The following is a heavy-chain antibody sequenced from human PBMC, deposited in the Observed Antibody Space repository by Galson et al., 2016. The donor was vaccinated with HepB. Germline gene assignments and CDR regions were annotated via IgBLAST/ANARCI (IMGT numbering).Heavy chain of an antibody. CDR1: DGSISDSSYY. CDR2: VYFTGDS. Sequence: LSLTCTVSDGSISDSSYYWGWLRQPPGKGLEWVGSVYFTGDSHNNPSLKSRVTISVDTSKNQFSLKLSSVTAADTAVYYCARPGVYYDGGGFYHGGFDIWGQGTMVTVSS. D-gene: IGHD3-22*01. V-gene: IGHV4-39*01. CDR3: ARPGVYYDGGGFYHGGFDI. J-gene: IGHJ3*02.